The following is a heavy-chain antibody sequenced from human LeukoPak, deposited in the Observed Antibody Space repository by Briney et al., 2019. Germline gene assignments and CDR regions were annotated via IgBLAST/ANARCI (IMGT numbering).Heavy chain of an antibody. D-gene: IGHD6-13*01. J-gene: IGHJ3*02. CDR1: GGSFSDYY. CDR3: ARDRAVSSSWYDRNDAFDI. Sequence: SETLSLTCAVYGGSFSDYYWNWIRQPPGKGLEWIGEINHSGSINYNPSPKSRVTMSVDTSKNQFSLKLSSVTAADTAVYYCARDRAVSSSWYDRNDAFDIWGQGTMVTVSS. V-gene: IGHV4-34*01. CDR2: INHSGSI.